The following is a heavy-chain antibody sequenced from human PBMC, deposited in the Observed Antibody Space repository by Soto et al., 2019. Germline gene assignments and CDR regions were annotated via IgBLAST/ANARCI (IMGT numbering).Heavy chain of an antibody. Sequence: SETLSLTCTVSGGSISSYYWSWIRQPPGKGLEWIGYIYYSGSTNYNPSLKSRVTISVDTSKNQFSLKLSSVTAADTAVYYCARADWDPYFDYWGQGTLVTVSS. V-gene: IGHV4-59*01. J-gene: IGHJ4*02. CDR3: ARADWDPYFDY. D-gene: IGHD3-9*01. CDR2: IYYSGST. CDR1: GGSISSYY.